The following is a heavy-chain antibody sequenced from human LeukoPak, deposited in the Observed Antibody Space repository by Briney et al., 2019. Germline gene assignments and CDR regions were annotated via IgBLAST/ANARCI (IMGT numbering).Heavy chain of an antibody. CDR3: ASGTITGTTYYYYYMDV. Sequence: GASVKVSCKASGYTFTSYGISWVRQAPGQGLEWMGGIIPIFGTANYAQKFQGRVTITTDESTSTAYMELSSLRSEDTAVYYCASGTITGTTYYYYYMDVWGKGTTVTVSS. V-gene: IGHV1-69*05. CDR1: GYTFTSYG. CDR2: IIPIFGTA. D-gene: IGHD1-7*01. J-gene: IGHJ6*03.